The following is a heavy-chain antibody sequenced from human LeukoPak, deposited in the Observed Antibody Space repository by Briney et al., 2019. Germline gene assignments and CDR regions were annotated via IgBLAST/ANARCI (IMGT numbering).Heavy chain of an antibody. CDR2: IYYSGST. Sequence: SETLSLTCTVSGGSISSYYWSWIRQPPGKGLEWIGYIYYSGSTNYNPSLKSRVTISVDTSKNQFFLKLSSVTAADTAVYYCARLPPYYYYGMDVWGQGTTVTVSS. CDR3: ARLPPYYYYGMDV. CDR1: GGSISSYY. J-gene: IGHJ6*02. V-gene: IGHV4-59*08.